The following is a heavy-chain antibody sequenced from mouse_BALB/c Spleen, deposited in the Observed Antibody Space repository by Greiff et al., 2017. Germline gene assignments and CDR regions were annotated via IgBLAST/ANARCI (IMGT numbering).Heavy chain of an antibody. CDR2: IDPANGNT. Sequence: VQLKQSGAELVKPGASVKLSCTASGFNIKDTYMHWVKQRPEQGLEWIGRIDPANGNTKYDPKFQGKATITADTSSNTAYLQLSSLTSEDTAVYYCAPYGNYGGAWFAYWGQGTLVTVSA. CDR1: GFNIKDTY. V-gene: IGHV14-3*02. CDR3: APYGNYGGAWFAY. J-gene: IGHJ3*01. D-gene: IGHD2-1*01.